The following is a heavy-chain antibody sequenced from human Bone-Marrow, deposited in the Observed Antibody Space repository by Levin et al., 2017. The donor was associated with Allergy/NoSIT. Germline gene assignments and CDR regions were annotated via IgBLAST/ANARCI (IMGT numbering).Heavy chain of an antibody. CDR3: ARGYHYGSGTPDY. CDR1: GFTFSSYW. Sequence: SCAASGFTFSSYWMHWVRQAPGKGLVWVSRINSDGSITSYADSVKGRFTISRDNAKNTLYLQMNSLRAEDTAVYYCARGYHYGSGTPDYWGQGTLVTVSS. D-gene: IGHD3-10*01. J-gene: IGHJ4*02. CDR2: INSDGSIT. V-gene: IGHV3-74*01.